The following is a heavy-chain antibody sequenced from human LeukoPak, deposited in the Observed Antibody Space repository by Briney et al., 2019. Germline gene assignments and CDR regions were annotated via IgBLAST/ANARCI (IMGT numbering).Heavy chain of an antibody. Sequence: ASVKVSCKASGYTFTSYYMHWVRQAPGQGLEWMGIINPSGGSTSYAQKFQGRVIMTRDMSTSTVYMELSSLRSEDTAVYFCARYGHSPFFDYWGQGTLVIVSS. D-gene: IGHD4-17*01. V-gene: IGHV1-46*01. CDR3: ARYGHSPFFDY. CDR1: GYTFTSYY. CDR2: INPSGGST. J-gene: IGHJ4*02.